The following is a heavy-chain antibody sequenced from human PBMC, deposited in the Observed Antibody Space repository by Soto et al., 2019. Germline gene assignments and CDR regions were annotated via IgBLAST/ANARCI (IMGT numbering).Heavy chain of an antibody. CDR2: IYYSGST. D-gene: IGHD3-3*01. CDR3: ATQFGFWITRDHYYMDV. V-gene: IGHV4-31*03. J-gene: IGHJ6*03. Sequence: SETLSLTCTVSGGSIISGGYYWSLIRQHPGKGLEWIGYIYYSGSTYYNPSLKSRVTISVDTSKNQFSLKLSSVTAADTAVYYCATQFGFWITRDHYYMDVWGKGTTVTVSS. CDR1: GGSIISGGYY.